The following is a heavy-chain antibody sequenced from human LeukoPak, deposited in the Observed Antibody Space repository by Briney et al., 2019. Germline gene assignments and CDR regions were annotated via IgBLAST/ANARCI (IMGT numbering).Heavy chain of an antibody. CDR2: IYHSGST. CDR1: GGSISSSNR. CDR3: ARDQVVPAALRSGSDIREYYYYYGMDV. J-gene: IGHJ6*04. Sequence: PSGTLSLTCAVSGGSISSSNRWSWVRQPPGKGLEWIGEIYHSGSTNYNPSLKSRVTISVDKSKNQFSLKLSSVTAADTAVYYCARDQVVPAALRSGSDIREYYYYYGMDVWGKGTTVTVSS. V-gene: IGHV4-4*02. D-gene: IGHD2-2*01.